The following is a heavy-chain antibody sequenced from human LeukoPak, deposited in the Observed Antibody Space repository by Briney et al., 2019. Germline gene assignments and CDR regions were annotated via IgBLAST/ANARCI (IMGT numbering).Heavy chain of an antibody. D-gene: IGHD3-22*01. J-gene: IGHJ4*02. V-gene: IGHV4-59*08. CDR2: IYYSGST. CDR1: GGSISSYY. Sequence: SETLSLTCTVSGGSISSYYWSWIRQPPGKGLEWIGYIYYSGSTNYNPSLKSRVTISVDTSKNQFSLKLSSVTAADTAVYYCARIYDSSGYYYGAFGYFDYWGQGTLVTVSS. CDR3: ARIYDSSGYYYGAFGYFDY.